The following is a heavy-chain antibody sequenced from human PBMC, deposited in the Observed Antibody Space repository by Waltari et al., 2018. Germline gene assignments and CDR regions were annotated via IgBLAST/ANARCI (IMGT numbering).Heavy chain of an antibody. CDR2: IYSGGST. CDR1: GFTVSSNY. Sequence: EVQLVESGGGLIQPGGSLRRSCAASGFTVSSNYMTWVRQAPGKGLEWVSLIYSGGSTYYADSVKDRFTISRDNSKNTLYLQMNSLRAEDTAVYYCARSSPFPAGRFDPWGQGTLVTVSS. J-gene: IGHJ5*02. CDR3: ARSSPFPAGRFDP. V-gene: IGHV3-53*01. D-gene: IGHD3-10*01.